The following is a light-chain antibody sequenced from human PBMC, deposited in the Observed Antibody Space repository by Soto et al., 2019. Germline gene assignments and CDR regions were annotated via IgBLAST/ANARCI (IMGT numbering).Light chain of an antibody. CDR3: SSYTSSSTLV. V-gene: IGLV2-14*01. CDR1: SSDIGAYNY. Sequence: QSVLTQPASVSGSPGQSITISCTGTSSDIGAYNYVSWYQQHPGKAPKLMIYDVTTRPSGVSSRFSASRSDNTASLTISGLQAEDEADYYCSSYTSSSTLVFGTGTKVTVL. J-gene: IGLJ1*01. CDR2: DVT.